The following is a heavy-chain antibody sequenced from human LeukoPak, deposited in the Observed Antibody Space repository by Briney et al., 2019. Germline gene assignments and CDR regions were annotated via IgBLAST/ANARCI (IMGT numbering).Heavy chain of an antibody. J-gene: IGHJ5*02. CDR2: ISGYNGDT. Sequence: ASVTVSCMASVYSLSSYSGSCVSHAPGQGLEWMGWISGYNGDTNYAQKFQGRVTMSTDTSTTTVYLELRSLRSDDPAVYYCAREVPLPYYDTVTGRATGFVLGWFDRWGQGTLVTVSS. CDR3: AREVPLPYYDTVTGRATGFVLGWFDR. CDR1: VYSLSSYS. V-gene: IGHV1-18*01. D-gene: IGHD3-9*01.